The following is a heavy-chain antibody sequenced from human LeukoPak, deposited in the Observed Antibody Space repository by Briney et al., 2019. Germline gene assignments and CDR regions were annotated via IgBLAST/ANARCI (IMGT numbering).Heavy chain of an antibody. CDR2: INPSGGST. CDR1: GYTFTSYY. J-gene: IGHJ4*02. D-gene: IGHD1-26*01. Sequence: GASVKVSCKASGYTFTSYYMHWVRQAPGQGLEWKGIINPSGGSTSYAQKFQGRVTMTRDTSTSTVYMELNSLRSEDTAVNYCARDQEGATTYWGQGTLVTVSS. CDR3: ARDQEGATTY. V-gene: IGHV1-46*01.